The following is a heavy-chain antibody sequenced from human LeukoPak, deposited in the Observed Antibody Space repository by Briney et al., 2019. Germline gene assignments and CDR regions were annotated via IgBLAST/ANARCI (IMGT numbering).Heavy chain of an antibody. CDR2: ISGSGGST. CDR1: GFTFSSYA. CDR3: AKSAYYDASGYYREYYFDY. Sequence: PGGSLRLSCAASGFTFSSYAMSWVRQAPGKGLEWVSAISGSGGSTYYADSVKGRFTISRDKTKNTLYLQMNGLRAEDTAVYYCAKSAYYDASGYYREYYFDYWGQGTLVTVSS. J-gene: IGHJ4*02. V-gene: IGHV3-23*01. D-gene: IGHD3-22*01.